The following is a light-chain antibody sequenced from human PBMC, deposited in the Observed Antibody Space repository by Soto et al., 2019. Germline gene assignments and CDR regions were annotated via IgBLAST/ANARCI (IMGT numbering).Light chain of an antibody. V-gene: IGKV1-9*01. J-gene: IGKJ2*02. CDR2: VAS. CDR1: QGISSH. Sequence: DIQLTQSPSFLSASVGDRVSITCRASQGISSHLAWYQQKPGKAPNLLIYVASTLQSGVPSRFSGSGSGTEFTLTISSLQPEDFATYYCQQLNSYPRGTFGQGTKLEIK. CDR3: QQLNSYPRGT.